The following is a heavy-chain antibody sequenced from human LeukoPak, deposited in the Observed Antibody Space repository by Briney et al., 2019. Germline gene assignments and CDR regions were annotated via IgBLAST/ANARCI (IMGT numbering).Heavy chain of an antibody. J-gene: IGHJ6*02. CDR1: GFTFSSYA. V-gene: IGHV3-23*01. D-gene: IGHD6-13*01. CDR3: AKDSKRIAAAEFYYYYGMDV. CDR2: ISGSGGST. Sequence: GGSLRLSCAASGFTFSSYAMSWVRQAPGKGLEWVSAISGSGGSTYYADSVKGRFTISRDNSKNTLYLQMNSLRAEDTAVYYCAKDSKRIAAAEFYYYYGMDVWGQGTTVTVSS.